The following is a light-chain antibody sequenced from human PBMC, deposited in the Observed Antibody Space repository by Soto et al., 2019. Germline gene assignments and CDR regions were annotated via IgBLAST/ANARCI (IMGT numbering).Light chain of an antibody. CDR3: QESYTTPAVS. CDR2: ATS. J-gene: IGKJ4*01. V-gene: IGKV1-39*01. CDR1: QNIDNY. Sequence: DIQMTQSPSSLSASLGDRVTITCRASQNIDNYLNWYQQKPGKAPKLLIYATSTLQSGVPSRFSGSGSGTEFTLTISGLQAEDFATYFCQESYTTPAVSFGGGTNVDIK.